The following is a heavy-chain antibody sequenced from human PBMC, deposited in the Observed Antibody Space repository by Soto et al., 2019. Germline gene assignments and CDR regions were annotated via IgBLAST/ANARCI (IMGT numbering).Heavy chain of an antibody. J-gene: IGHJ4*02. D-gene: IGHD6-13*01. CDR1: VFIFTNFW. V-gene: IGHV3-74*01. CDR3: AKDSWYFDL. CDR2: IDTSGSST. Sequence: VRLSCEASVFIFTNFWMHWVRQVPGKGLVWVPRIDTSGSSTSYADSVKGRFTISRDNAKNTVSLQMNSLRAEDTGVYYCAKDSWYFDLWSQGSLVTVSS.